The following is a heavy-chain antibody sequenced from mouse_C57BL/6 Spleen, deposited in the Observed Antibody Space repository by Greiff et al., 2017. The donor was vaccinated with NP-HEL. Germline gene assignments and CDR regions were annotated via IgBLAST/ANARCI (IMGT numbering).Heavy chain of an antibody. V-gene: IGHV3-6*01. Sequence: DVKLVESGPGLVKPSQSLSLTCSVTGYSITSGYYWNWIRQFPGNKLEWMGYISYDGSNNYNPSLKNRIPITRDTSKNQFFLKLNSSTTEDTATYYCARAPIYYDYVRCAYWGQGTLVTVSA. J-gene: IGHJ3*01. CDR1: GYSITSGYY. CDR2: ISYDGSN. CDR3: ARAPIYYDYVRCAY. D-gene: IGHD2-4*01.